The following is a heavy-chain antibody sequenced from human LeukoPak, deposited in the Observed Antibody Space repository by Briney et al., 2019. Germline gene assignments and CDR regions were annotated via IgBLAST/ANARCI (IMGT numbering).Heavy chain of an antibody. Sequence: PSETLSPTCTVSGGSISSSSYHWGWIRQPPGKGLEWIGSIYYSGSTYYNPSLKSRVTISVDTSKNQFSLKLSSVTAADTSVYYCGSTEDGYNESDYCGQGTLVTVSS. J-gene: IGHJ4*02. CDR1: GGSISSSSYH. V-gene: IGHV4-39*01. CDR3: GSTEDGYNESDY. CDR2: IYYSGST. D-gene: IGHD5-24*01.